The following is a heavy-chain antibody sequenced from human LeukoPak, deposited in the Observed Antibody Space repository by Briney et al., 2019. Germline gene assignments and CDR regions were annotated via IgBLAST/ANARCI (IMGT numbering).Heavy chain of an antibody. D-gene: IGHD3-22*01. CDR2: IDWDDDK. J-gene: IGHJ4*02. Sequence: SGPTLVNPTQTLTLTCTFSGFSLSTSGMCVSWIRQPPGKALEWLARIDWDDDKYYSISLKTRLTISKDTSKNQVVLTMTNMDPVDTATYYCARMVYDTKNFDYWGQGTLVTVSS. CDR1: GFSLSTSGMC. V-gene: IGHV2-70*11. CDR3: ARMVYDTKNFDY.